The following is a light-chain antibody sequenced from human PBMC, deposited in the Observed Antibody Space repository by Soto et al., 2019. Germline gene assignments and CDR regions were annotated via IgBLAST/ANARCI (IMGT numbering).Light chain of an antibody. CDR1: SSDVGNYNY. V-gene: IGLV2-14*01. J-gene: IGLJ1*01. CDR2: QVS. CDR3: SSYTTSSTLDV. Sequence: QSVLTQPASVSGSPGQSITISCTGTSSDVGNYNYVSWYQQHPGKAPQLMIFQVSNRASGVSNRFSGSKSGDTASLTISGLQAEDEADYYCSSYTTSSTLDVFGTGTKLTVL.